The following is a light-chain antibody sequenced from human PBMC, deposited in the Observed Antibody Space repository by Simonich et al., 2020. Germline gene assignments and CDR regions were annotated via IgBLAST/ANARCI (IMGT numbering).Light chain of an antibody. CDR2: WAY. CDR3: QQYYSTPPWT. J-gene: IGKJ1*01. Sequence: DIVMTQSPDSLAVSLGERATTNCKSSQSVLYSSNNKNYLAWYQQKPGQPPTLLIYWAYTREAGVPDRFSGSGFGTDFTLTISSLQAEDVAVYYCQQYYSTPPWTFGQGTKVEIK. V-gene: IGKV4-1*01. CDR1: QSVLYSSNNKNY.